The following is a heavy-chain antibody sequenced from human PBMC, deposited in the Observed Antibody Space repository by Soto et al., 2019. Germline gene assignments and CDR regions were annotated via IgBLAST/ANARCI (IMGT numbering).Heavy chain of an antibody. CDR1: GYTFTNYD. J-gene: IGHJ6*02. V-gene: IGHV1-8*01. CDR2: MNPNSGNT. CDR3: ARDPITIFGVVTPLGMDV. D-gene: IGHD3-3*01. Sequence: GASVKVSCKASGYTFTNYDINWVRQATGQGLEWMGWMNPNSGNTGYVEKFQGRVTMTRDTSISTAYMELSSLRSEDTAVYYCARDPITIFGVVTPLGMDVWGQGTTVTVSS.